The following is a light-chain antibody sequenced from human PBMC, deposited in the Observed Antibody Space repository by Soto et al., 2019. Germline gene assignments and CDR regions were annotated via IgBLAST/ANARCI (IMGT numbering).Light chain of an antibody. Sequence: DIQMTQSPSTLSASVGDRVTITCRASQSIGYWLAWYQQKPGKAPNLLIYAASNLETGVPSRFSGSGSGTDFTFTISSLQPEDIATYYCQQYDNLPITFGQGTRLEIK. J-gene: IGKJ5*01. CDR2: AAS. CDR3: QQYDNLPIT. CDR1: QSIGYW. V-gene: IGKV1-33*01.